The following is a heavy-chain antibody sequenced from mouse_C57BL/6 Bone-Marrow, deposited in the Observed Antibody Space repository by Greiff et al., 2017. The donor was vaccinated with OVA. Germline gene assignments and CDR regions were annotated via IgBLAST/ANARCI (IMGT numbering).Heavy chain of an antibody. CDR2: ISYDGSN. J-gene: IGHJ4*01. D-gene: IGHD1-1*01. CDR3: ARDSYYVPYYYAMDY. CDR1: GYSITSGYY. V-gene: IGHV3-6*01. Sequence: EVQRVESGPGLVKPSQSLSLTCSVTGYSITSGYYWNWIRQFPGNKLEWMGYISYDGSNNYNPSLKNRISITRDTSKNQFFLKLNSVTTEDTATYYCARDSYYVPYYYAMDYWGQGTSVTVSS.